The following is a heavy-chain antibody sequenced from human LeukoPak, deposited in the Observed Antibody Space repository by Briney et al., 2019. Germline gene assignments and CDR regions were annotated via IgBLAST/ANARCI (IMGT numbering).Heavy chain of an antibody. CDR3: ASGWGAGMDV. Sequence: GGALILSFAASGFAFSSYAMHWVRPAPGKGLGWVAVISYDGSNKYYADSVKGRFTISRDNSKNTLYLQMNSLRAEDTAVYYCASGWGAGMDVWGQGTTVTVSS. CDR2: ISYDGSNK. D-gene: IGHD1-26*01. J-gene: IGHJ6*02. V-gene: IGHV3-30-3*01. CDR1: GFAFSSYA.